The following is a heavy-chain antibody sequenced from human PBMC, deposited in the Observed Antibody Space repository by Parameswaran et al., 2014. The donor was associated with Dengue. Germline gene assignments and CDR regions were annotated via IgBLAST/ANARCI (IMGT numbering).Heavy chain of an antibody. J-gene: IGHJ4*02. CDR3: VRYYYDKYGSYWDAFDY. D-gene: IGHD3-22*01. Sequence: WIRQPPGKGLEWNWLYILHGSTNYNPSLKSRVTMSLDTSKSQFSLKLSSVTAADTAVYYCVRYYYDKYGSYWDAFDYWGQGTLVTVSS. CDR2: ILHGST. V-gene: IGHV4-59*01.